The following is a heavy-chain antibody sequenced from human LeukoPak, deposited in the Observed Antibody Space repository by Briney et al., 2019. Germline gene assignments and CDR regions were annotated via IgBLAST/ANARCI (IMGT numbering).Heavy chain of an antibody. CDR2: IDKDGRVT. V-gene: IGHV3-74*01. CDR3: AREGTSSFDY. D-gene: IGHD6-6*01. J-gene: IGHJ4*02. CDR1: GFTFSRFW. Sequence: TGGSLRLSCAASGFTFSRFWMHWVRQVPGKGLVWVSRIDKDGRVTTYADSVKARFSISRDNAKNTLYLQMNSLRAEDTAVYYCAREGTSSFDYWGQGILVTVSP.